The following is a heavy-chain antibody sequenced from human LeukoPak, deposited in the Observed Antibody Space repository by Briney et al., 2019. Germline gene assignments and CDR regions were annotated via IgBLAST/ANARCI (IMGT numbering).Heavy chain of an antibody. Sequence: SETLSLTCTVSGYSISSGYYWGWIRQPPGKGLEWIGSIYHSGSTYYNPSPKSRVTISVDTSKNQFSLKLSSVTAADTAVYYCAREGEADILTGYEFDYWGQGTLVTVSS. J-gene: IGHJ4*02. CDR2: IYHSGST. CDR1: GYSISSGYY. D-gene: IGHD3-9*01. V-gene: IGHV4-38-2*02. CDR3: AREGEADILTGYEFDY.